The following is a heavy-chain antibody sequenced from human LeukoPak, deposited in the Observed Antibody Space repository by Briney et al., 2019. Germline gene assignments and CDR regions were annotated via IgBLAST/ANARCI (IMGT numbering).Heavy chain of an antibody. Sequence: GGSLRLSCAASGLTYSNYAMAWVRQTPGKGLEWVSTITGSDGNTFYADSAKGRFTISRDNSKNTLYLLMDSLRAEDTAIYYCAKVPKTSSNYYFDFWGQGTLVTVSS. CDR2: ITGSDGNT. D-gene: IGHD5-24*01. J-gene: IGHJ4*02. CDR1: GLTYSNYA. CDR3: AKVPKTSSNYYFDF. V-gene: IGHV3-23*01.